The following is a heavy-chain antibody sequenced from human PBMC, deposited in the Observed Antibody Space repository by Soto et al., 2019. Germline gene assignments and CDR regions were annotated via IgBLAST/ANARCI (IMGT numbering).Heavy chain of an antibody. CDR1: GFTFSSYA. CDR3: AKDQNSAWLFDY. V-gene: IGHV3-23*01. CDR2: ISGSGGST. Sequence: GGSLRLSCAASGFTFSSYAMTWVRQAPGKGLEWVSVISGSGGSTYFADSVKGRFTISRDNSKNTLYLQMNSLRAEDTAVYYCAKDQNSAWLFDYWGQGTLVTVSS. D-gene: IGHD6-19*01. J-gene: IGHJ4*02.